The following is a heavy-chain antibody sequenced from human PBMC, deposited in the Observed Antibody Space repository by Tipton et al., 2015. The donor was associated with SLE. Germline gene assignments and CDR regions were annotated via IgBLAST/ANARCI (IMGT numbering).Heavy chain of an antibody. J-gene: IGHJ3*02. Sequence: SLRLSCAASGFTFSSYSMNWVRQAPGKGREWVSSISSSSSYIYYADSVKGRFTIPRDNAKNSLYLQMNSLRAEDTAVYYCARDLPEYYDSSGYRGFDIWGQGTMVTVSS. CDR1: GFTFSSYS. CDR2: ISSSSSYI. V-gene: IGHV3-21*01. D-gene: IGHD3-22*01. CDR3: ARDLPEYYDSSGYRGFDI.